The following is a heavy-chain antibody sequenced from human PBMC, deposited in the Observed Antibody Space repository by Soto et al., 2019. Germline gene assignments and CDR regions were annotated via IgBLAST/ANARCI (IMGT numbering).Heavy chain of an antibody. CDR3: ARGAGYCSSTSCKYSDYYYYGMDV. CDR1: GGTFSSYA. J-gene: IGHJ6*02. Sequence: SVKVSCKASGGTFSSYAISWVRQAPGQGLEWMGGIIPIFGTANYAQKFQGRVTITADESTSTAYMELSSLRSEDTAVYYCARGAGYCSSTSCKYSDYYYYGMDVWGQGTTVTVSS. V-gene: IGHV1-69*13. CDR2: IIPIFGTA. D-gene: IGHD2-2*01.